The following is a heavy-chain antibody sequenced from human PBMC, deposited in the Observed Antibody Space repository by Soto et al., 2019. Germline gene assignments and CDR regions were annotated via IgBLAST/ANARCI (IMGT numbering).Heavy chain of an antibody. CDR3: ARDYDSSGYYYDTVDY. CDR2: IIRILGIA. V-gene: IGHV1-69*04. Sequence: SVMVSCKDSGGTFSSYTFSWVRQDPGQEIEWMGRIIRILGIANYSQKFRGRLTTTPAKSTIIASMELSSLRYAASAVYYCARDYDSSGYYYDTVDYWGQGTLVTVSS. J-gene: IGHJ4*02. D-gene: IGHD3-22*01. CDR1: GGTFSSYT.